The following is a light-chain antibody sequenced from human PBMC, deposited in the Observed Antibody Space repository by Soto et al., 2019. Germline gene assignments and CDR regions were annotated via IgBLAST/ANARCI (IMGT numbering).Light chain of an antibody. CDR2: KAS. CDR1: QSIGSW. V-gene: IGKV1-5*03. J-gene: IGKJ1*01. Sequence: DIQMTQSPSILSASVGDRVTITCRASQSIGSWLAWYQQKPGKAPNLLIYKASSLESGVPPRFSGSGCGTEFTLTVSSLQPDDFATYYCQQYHSYPWTFGQGTKVDIK. CDR3: QQYHSYPWT.